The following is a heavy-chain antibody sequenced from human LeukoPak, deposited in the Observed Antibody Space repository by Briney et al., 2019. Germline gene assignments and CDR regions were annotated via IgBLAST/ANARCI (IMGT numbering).Heavy chain of an antibody. V-gene: IGHV1-69*05. D-gene: IGHD5-12*01. CDR2: IIPVFNSP. J-gene: IGHJ4*02. CDR3: ARSGGYSGYHYFDY. Sequence: GASVKVSCKASGGPFNTYSLNWVRQVPGRGLEWMGQIIPVFNSPHYAQAFQGRLTITTDESTSTVYMGLSSLRSDDTAVYFCARSGGYSGYHYFDYWGQGSLVTVSS. CDR1: GGPFNTYS.